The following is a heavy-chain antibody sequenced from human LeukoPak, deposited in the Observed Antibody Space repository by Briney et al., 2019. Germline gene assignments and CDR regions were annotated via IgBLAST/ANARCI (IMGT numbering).Heavy chain of an antibody. D-gene: IGHD2-15*01. J-gene: IGHJ6*02. CDR3: ARMVVAAQLNYYYGMDV. Sequence: ASVKVSCKASGYTFTSYYMHWVRQAPGQGLEWMGIINPSGGSTSYAQKFQGRVTMTRDTSTSTVYMELSSLRSEDTAVYYCARMVVAAQLNYYYGMDVWGQGTTVTVSS. CDR2: INPSGGST. V-gene: IGHV1-46*01. CDR1: GYTFTSYY.